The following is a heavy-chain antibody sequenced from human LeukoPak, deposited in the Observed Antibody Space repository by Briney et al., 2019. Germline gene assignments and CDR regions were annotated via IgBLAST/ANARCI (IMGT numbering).Heavy chain of an antibody. V-gene: IGHV3-30*02. J-gene: IGHJ4*02. CDR3: AKDRGIAAAALDY. CDR2: IRYDGSNK. Sequence: PGGSLRLSCAASGFTFSSYGMHWVRQAPGKGLEWVAFIRYDGSNKYYVGSVKGRFTISRDNSKNTLYLQMNSLRAEDTAVYYCAKDRGIAAAALDYWGQGTLVTVSS. CDR1: GFTFSSYG. D-gene: IGHD6-13*01.